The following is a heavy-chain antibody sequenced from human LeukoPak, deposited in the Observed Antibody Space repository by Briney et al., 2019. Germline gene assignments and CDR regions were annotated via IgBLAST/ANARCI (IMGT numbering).Heavy chain of an antibody. CDR1: GFTLSTSW. Sequence: GGSLRLSCTASGFTLSTSWMSWVRQAPGRGLEWVASINQDGSLKHYVDSVKGRFTISRDNVQNSLYLQMNSLRAEDTAVYYCARDYTGDYYDSSGYYYRGAFDIWGQGTMVTVSS. V-gene: IGHV3-7*01. J-gene: IGHJ3*02. CDR3: ARDYTGDYYDSSGYYYRGAFDI. CDR2: INQDGSLK. D-gene: IGHD3-22*01.